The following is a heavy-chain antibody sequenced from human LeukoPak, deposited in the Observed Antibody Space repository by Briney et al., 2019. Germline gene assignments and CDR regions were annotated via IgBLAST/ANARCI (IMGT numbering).Heavy chain of an antibody. J-gene: IGHJ4*02. V-gene: IGHV4-61*02. D-gene: IGHD3-22*01. Sequence: SETLSLTCTVSGGSISSGAYYWSWIRQPAGKGLEWIGRIYTSGSTNYNPSLKSRVTISVDTSKNQFSPKLSSVTAADTAVYYCAREHYDSSGYQLPFDSWGQGTLVTVSS. CDR2: IYTSGST. CDR1: GGSISSGAYY. CDR3: AREHYDSSGYQLPFDS.